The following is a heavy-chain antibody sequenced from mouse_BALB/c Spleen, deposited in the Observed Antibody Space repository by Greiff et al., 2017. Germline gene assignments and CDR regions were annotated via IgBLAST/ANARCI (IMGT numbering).Heavy chain of an antibody. CDR1: GYAFTNYL. CDR2: INPGSGGT. Sequence: VQLQQSGAELVRPGTSVKVSCKASGYAFTNYLIEWVKQRPGQGLEWIGVINPGSGGTNYNEKFKGKATLTADKSSSTAYMQLSSLTSDDSAVYFCARSSPQRRAMDCWGQGTSVTVSS. J-gene: IGHJ4*01. CDR3: ARSSPQRRAMDC. V-gene: IGHV1-54*01.